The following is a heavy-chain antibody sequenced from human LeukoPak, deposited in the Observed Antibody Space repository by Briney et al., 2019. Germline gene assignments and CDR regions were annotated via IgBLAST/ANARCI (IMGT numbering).Heavy chain of an antibody. D-gene: IGHD4-17*01. CDR2: VSRSSDYI. Sequence: GGSLRLSCAASGFTLNYYSMNWVRQAPGKGLEWVSSVSRSSDYIYYADSVKGRFTISRDNSKNTLYLQMNSLRAEDTAVYYCARDRYGDLYFDYWGQGTLVTVSS. CDR1: GFTLNYYS. J-gene: IGHJ4*02. CDR3: ARDRYGDLYFDY. V-gene: IGHV3-21*01.